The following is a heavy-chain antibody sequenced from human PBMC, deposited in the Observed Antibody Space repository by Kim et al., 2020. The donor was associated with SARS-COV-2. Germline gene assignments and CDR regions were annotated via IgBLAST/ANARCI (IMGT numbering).Heavy chain of an antibody. CDR1: GYTFTSYG. CDR2: ISAYNGNT. Sequence: ASVKVSCKASGYTFTSYGISWARQAPGQGLEWMGWISAYNGNTNYAQKLQGRVTMTTDTSTSTAYMELRSLRSDDTAVYYCAREEEHYYGSGSYYNVYFDYWGQGTLVTVSS. CDR3: AREEEHYYGSGSYYNVYFDY. V-gene: IGHV1-18*01. J-gene: IGHJ4*02. D-gene: IGHD3-10*01.